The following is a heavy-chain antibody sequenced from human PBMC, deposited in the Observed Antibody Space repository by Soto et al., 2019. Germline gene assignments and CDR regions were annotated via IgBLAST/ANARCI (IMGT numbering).Heavy chain of an antibody. CDR1: GISINNYY. Sequence: QVQLQESGPRLVQPSETLSLSCSVSGISINNYYWHWIRQPPGKGLEWIGLVYNVYNGETTNYNPSLQSRVTMSTDTSKNQFSLNLTSVTAADTAVYYCAREGHTFNAFDIWGQGILVTVSS. V-gene: IGHV4-59*01. J-gene: IGHJ3*02. CDR2: NVYNGETT. CDR3: AREGHTFNAFDI.